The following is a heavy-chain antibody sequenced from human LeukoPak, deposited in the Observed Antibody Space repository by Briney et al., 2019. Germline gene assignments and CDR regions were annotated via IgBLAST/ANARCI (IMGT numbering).Heavy chain of an antibody. Sequence: SETLSLTCTVSGGSISSYYWSWIRQPAGKGLEWIGRIYTSGSTNYNPSLKSRVTMSVDTSKNQFSLKLSSVTAADTAVYYCARTEVVPAAMRGSYYYYGMDVWGQGTTVSVSS. J-gene: IGHJ6*02. V-gene: IGHV4-4*07. CDR2: IYTSGST. CDR3: ARTEVVPAAMRGSYYYYGMDV. D-gene: IGHD2-2*01. CDR1: GGSISSYY.